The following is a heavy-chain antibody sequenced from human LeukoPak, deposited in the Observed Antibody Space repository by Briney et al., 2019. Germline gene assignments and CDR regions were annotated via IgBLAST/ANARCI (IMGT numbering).Heavy chain of an antibody. D-gene: IGHD6-13*01. J-gene: IGHJ4*02. Sequence: SETLSLTCAVYGGSFSGSYWTWIRQPPGKGLEWIGEINHSGSTNYNPSLKSRVTMSVDTSKDQFSLKLSSVTAADTAVYYCARAPAAAGTIDYWGQGTLVTVAS. CDR2: INHSGST. CDR3: ARAPAAAGTIDY. CDR1: GGSFSGSY. V-gene: IGHV4-34*01.